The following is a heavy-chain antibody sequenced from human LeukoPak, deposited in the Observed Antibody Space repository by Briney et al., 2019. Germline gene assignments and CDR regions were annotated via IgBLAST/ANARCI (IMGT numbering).Heavy chain of an antibody. Sequence: GGSLRLSCAASGFTFSSYAMSWVRQAPGKGLEWVSSISSSSSYIYYADSVKGRFTIPRDNAKNSLYLQMNSLRAEDTAVYYCARDRGFGELFFDYWGQGTLVTVSS. CDR2: ISSSSSYI. CDR3: ARDRGFGELFFDY. CDR1: GFTFSSYA. V-gene: IGHV3-21*01. J-gene: IGHJ4*02. D-gene: IGHD3-10*01.